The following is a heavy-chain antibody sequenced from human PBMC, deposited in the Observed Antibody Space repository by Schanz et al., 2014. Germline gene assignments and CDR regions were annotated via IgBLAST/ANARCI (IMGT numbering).Heavy chain of an antibody. V-gene: IGHV3-23*01. CDR3: AKGRFGELSSLDT. J-gene: IGHJ3*02. CDR1: GITFSSHS. D-gene: IGHD3-10*01. Sequence: STASGITFSSHSFNWVRQAPGKGLEWVSAISCGGGTTYYGDSVKGRFTIPRDNSKNTLYLQKNSVSPEDTAVYYCAKGRFGELSSLDTWGQGKVVTV. CDR2: ISCGGGTT.